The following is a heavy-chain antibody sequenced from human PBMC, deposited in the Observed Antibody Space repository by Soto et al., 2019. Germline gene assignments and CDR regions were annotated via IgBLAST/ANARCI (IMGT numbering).Heavy chain of an antibody. Sequence: SETLSLTCTLSDASVTSASYFWDWIRQPPGKGLEWIGSIYYSGSTYNNPSLKSRVTMSVDTFKNQFSLKLSSVTAADTAVYYCATAHQPSTMVRGKPRYLDVWGKGTTVIVSS. V-gene: IGHV4-39*01. D-gene: IGHD3-10*01. J-gene: IGHJ6*03. CDR1: DASVTSASYF. CDR2: IYYSGST. CDR3: ATAHQPSTMVRGKPRYLDV.